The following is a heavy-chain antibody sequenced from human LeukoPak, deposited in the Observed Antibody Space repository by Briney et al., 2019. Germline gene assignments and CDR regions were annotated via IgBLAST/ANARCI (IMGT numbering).Heavy chain of an antibody. CDR2: IYHSGST. CDR1: GYSISSGYY. CDR3: ARVGTGSGSYSFYYYYYYMDV. V-gene: IGHV4-38-2*02. Sequence: SETLSLTCTVSGYSISSGYYWGWIRQPPGRGLEWIGSIYHSGSTYYNPSLKSRVTISVDTSKNHSSLKLSSVTAADTAVYYCARVGTGSGSYSFYYYYYYMDVWGKGTTVTVSS. J-gene: IGHJ6*03. D-gene: IGHD3-10*01.